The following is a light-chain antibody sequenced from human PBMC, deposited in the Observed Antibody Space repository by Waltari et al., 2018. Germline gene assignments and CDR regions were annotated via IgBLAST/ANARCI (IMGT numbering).Light chain of an antibody. CDR3: YSTDSSGNHRV. CDR1: ALPKKY. V-gene: IGLV3-10*01. Sequence: SYELTQPPSVSVSPGPTARITCSGNALPKKYAYWYQQKSGRAPVLGIYEDSKRPPGIPERFSGSSSGTMATLTISGAQVEDEADYYCYSTDSSGNHRVFGGGTKLTVL. J-gene: IGLJ2*01. CDR2: EDS.